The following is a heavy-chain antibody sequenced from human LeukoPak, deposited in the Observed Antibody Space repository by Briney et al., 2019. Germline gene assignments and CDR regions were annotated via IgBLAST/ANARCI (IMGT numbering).Heavy chain of an antibody. J-gene: IGHJ4*02. D-gene: IGHD4-17*01. Sequence: PSETLSLTCTVSGGSISSYYWSWIQQPPGKGLEWIGYIYYSGSTNYNPSLKSRVTISVDTSKNQFSLKLSSVTAADTAVYYCARLDDYGDYVDYWGQGTLVTVSS. V-gene: IGHV4-59*08. CDR3: ARLDDYGDYVDY. CDR1: GGSISSYY. CDR2: IYYSGST.